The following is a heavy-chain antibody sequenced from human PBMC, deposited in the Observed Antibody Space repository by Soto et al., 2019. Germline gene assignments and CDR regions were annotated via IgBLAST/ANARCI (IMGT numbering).Heavy chain of an antibody. V-gene: IGHV3-30*18. J-gene: IGHJ4*02. D-gene: IGHD2-15*01. CDR3: AKDRYCSGGSCYYLDDY. CDR1: GFTFSSYG. Sequence: QVQLVESGGGVVQPGRSPRLSCAASGFTFSSYGMHWVRQAPGKGLEWVAVISYDGSNKYYADSVKGRFTISRDNSKNTLYLQMNSLRAEDTAVYYCAKDRYCSGGSCYYLDDYWGQGTLVTVSS. CDR2: ISYDGSNK.